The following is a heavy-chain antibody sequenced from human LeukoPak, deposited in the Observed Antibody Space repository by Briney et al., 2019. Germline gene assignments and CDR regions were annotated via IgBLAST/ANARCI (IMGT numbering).Heavy chain of an antibody. CDR2: IPYDGSNK. CDR1: GFTFSSYA. D-gene: IGHD4-11*01. CDR3: AKDDYSNYGYFDY. V-gene: IGHV3-30*04. Sequence: PGRSLRLSCAASGFTFSSYAMHWVRQAPGKGLEWVAVIPYDGSNKYYADSVKGRFTISRDSSKNTLYLQMNSLRAEDTAVYYCAKDDYSNYGYFDYWEQGTLVTVSS. J-gene: IGHJ4*02.